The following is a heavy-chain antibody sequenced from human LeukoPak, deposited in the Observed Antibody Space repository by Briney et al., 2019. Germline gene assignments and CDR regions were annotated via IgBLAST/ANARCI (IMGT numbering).Heavy chain of an antibody. Sequence: GASVKVSCKASGYTFTGYYMHWVRQAPGQGLEWMGWINPNSGGTNYAQKFQGRVTMTRDTSISTAYMELSRLRSDDTAVYYCARTTMGREKRYYFDYWGQGTLVTVSS. CDR2: INPNSGGT. CDR1: GYTFTGYY. J-gene: IGHJ4*02. V-gene: IGHV1-2*02. D-gene: IGHD3-10*01. CDR3: ARTTMGREKRYYFDY.